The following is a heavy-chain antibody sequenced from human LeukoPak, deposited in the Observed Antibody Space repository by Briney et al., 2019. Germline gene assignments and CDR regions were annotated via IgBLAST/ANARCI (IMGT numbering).Heavy chain of an antibody. CDR1: GFTFGDYA. Sequence: GGSLRLSCTASGFTFGDYAMSWFRQAPGKGLEWVGLIRSKAYGGTTEYAASVKGRFTISRDDSKSIAYLQMNSLKTEDTAVYYCTRKWFGELRGWFDPWGQGTLVTVSS. D-gene: IGHD3-10*01. CDR2: IRSKAYGGTT. J-gene: IGHJ5*02. V-gene: IGHV3-49*03. CDR3: TRKWFGELRGWFDP.